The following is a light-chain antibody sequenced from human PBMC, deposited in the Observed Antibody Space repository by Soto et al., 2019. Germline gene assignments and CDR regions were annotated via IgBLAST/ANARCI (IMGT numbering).Light chain of an antibody. J-gene: IGLJ2*01. CDR3: RSYTSSSTL. Sequence: QSALTQPDSVSGSPGQSITISCTGTSSDVGGYNYVSWYQQHPGKAPKLMIYDVSNRPSGVSNRFSGSKSGNTASLTISGLQAEDEADYYCRSYTSSSTLFGGGTKVTVL. CDR1: SSDVGGYNY. V-gene: IGLV2-14*01. CDR2: DVS.